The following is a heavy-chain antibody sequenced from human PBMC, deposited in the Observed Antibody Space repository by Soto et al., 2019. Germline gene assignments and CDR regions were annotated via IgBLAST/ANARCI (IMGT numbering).Heavy chain of an antibody. Sequence: GGSLRLSCAASGFTFSSYWMHWVRQAPGKGLVWVSRINSDGSSTSYADSVKGRFTISRDNAKNTLYLQMNSLRAEDTAVYYCARDGPHGYDFWSGYYTGPGYMDVWGKGTTVTVSS. CDR3: ARDGPHGYDFWSGYYTGPGYMDV. D-gene: IGHD3-3*01. J-gene: IGHJ6*03. V-gene: IGHV3-74*01. CDR1: GFTFSSYW. CDR2: INSDGSST.